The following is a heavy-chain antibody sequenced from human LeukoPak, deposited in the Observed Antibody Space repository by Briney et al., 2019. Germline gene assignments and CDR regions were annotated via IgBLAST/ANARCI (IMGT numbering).Heavy chain of an antibody. Sequence: SETLSLTCTVSGGSMSSDYWSWIRQPPGKGLEWIGYIYNSGSTKYNPSIKSRVTISVDTSKNQFSLKLTSVTAADTAVYYCARSSTESYFNYWGQGTLVTVSS. D-gene: IGHD3-3*02. CDR1: GGSMSSDY. J-gene: IGHJ4*02. CDR2: IYNSGST. CDR3: ARSSTESYFNY. V-gene: IGHV4-59*01.